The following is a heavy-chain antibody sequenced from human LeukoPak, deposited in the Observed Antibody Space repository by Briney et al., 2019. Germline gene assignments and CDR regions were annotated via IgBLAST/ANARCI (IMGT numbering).Heavy chain of an antibody. J-gene: IGHJ6*03. CDR2: IRSKANNYAT. Sequence: PGGSLRLSCAASGFTFSGSAIHWVRQASGKGLEWVGRIRSKANNYATAYVASVKGRFTISRDDSKNTAYLQMNNLKTEDTAVYYCTRQIGAAIGDYYHYYYMDVWGKGTTVTVSS. CDR1: GFTFSGSA. CDR3: TRQIGAAIGDYYHYYYMDV. D-gene: IGHD3-16*01. V-gene: IGHV3-73*01.